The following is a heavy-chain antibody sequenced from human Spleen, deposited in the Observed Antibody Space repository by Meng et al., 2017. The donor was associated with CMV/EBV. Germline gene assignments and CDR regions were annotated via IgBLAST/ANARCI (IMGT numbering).Heavy chain of an antibody. Sequence: GESLKISCAASGFTFSNYSMNWVRQAPGKGLEWVSAISGSGGSTYYTDSVKGRFTISRDNTKNSLYLLMNSLRAEDTAVYYCATDLGGDQDYWGQGTLVTVS. CDR3: ATDLGGDQDY. D-gene: IGHD4-17*01. CDR1: GFTFSNYS. J-gene: IGHJ4*02. V-gene: IGHV3-21*06. CDR2: ISGSGGST.